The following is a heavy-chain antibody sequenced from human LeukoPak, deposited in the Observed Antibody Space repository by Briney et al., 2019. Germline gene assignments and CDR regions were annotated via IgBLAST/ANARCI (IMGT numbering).Heavy chain of an antibody. CDR3: AKPVESSVATKPYFGL. CDR1: GFTFSDYA. D-gene: IGHD3-10*01. V-gene: IGHV3-23*01. Sequence: GGSLRLSCAASGFTFSDYAMSWVRQALGKGLKWVSVISGSGGSTYNADSVKGRFTISRDNSKNILYLQMNSLRAEDTAVYYCAKPVESSVATKPYFGLWGQGALVTVSS. CDR2: ISGSGGST. J-gene: IGHJ4*02.